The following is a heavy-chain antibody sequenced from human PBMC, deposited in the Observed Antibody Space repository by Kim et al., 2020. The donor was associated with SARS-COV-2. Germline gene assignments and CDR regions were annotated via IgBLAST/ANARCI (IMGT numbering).Heavy chain of an antibody. Sequence: ASVKVSCKASGYPFTSYGFNWIRQAPGQGLEWLGWVSAYNGLTNYAQKFQGRVTMTADTSTSAAYMELTSLRPDDTAGYYCASDPWNWGSGSYCYYWGHG. CDR3: ASDPWNWGSGSYCYY. V-gene: IGHV1-18*01. J-gene: IGHJ4*03. D-gene: IGHD7-27*01. CDR2: VSAYNGLT. CDR1: GYPFTSYG.